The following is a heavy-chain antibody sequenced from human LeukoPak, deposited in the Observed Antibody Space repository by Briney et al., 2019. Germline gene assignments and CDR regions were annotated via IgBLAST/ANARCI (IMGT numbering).Heavy chain of an antibody. J-gene: IGHJ4*02. CDR2: INHSGST. Sequence: SETLSLTCAVYGGSFSGYYWSWIRQPPGKGLEWIGEINHSGSTNYNPSLKSRVTISVDTSKNQFSLKLSSVTAADTAVYYCARTIWFGELLPFDYWGQGTLATVSS. CDR3: ARTIWFGELLPFDY. CDR1: GGSFSGYY. D-gene: IGHD3-10*01. V-gene: IGHV4-34*01.